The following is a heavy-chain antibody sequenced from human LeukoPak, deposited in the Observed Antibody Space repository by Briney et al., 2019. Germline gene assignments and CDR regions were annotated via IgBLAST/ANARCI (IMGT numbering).Heavy chain of an antibody. Sequence: SETLSLTCAVSGGSISSSNWWSWIRPPPGKGLEWIGEIYHSGSTNYNQSLKSRVTISVDTSKNQFSLKLSSVTAADTAVYYCARVVGQLTYNWFDPWGQGTLVTVSS. V-gene: IGHV4-4*02. CDR2: IYHSGST. CDR1: GGSISSSNW. J-gene: IGHJ5*02. D-gene: IGHD1-26*01. CDR3: ARVVGQLTYNWFDP.